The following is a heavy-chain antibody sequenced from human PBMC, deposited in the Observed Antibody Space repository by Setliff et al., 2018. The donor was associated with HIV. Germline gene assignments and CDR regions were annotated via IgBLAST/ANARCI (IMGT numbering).Heavy chain of an antibody. CDR1: GGSISSGGYY. Sequence: PSETLSLTCTVSGGSISSGGYYWSWIRQHPGKGLEWIGYMYHSGSTHYNPSLKSRVTISVDSSKNQFSLKMRSVTAADTAVYYCATSPAGEILGSRPFYFDYWGQGTLVTVSS. CDR3: ATSPAGEILGSRPFYFDY. D-gene: IGHD3-10*01. J-gene: IGHJ4*02. V-gene: IGHV4-31*03. CDR2: MYHSGST.